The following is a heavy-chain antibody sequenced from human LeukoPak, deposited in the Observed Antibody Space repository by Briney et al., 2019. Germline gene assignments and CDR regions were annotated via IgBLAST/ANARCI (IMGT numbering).Heavy chain of an antibody. CDR1: GFTLSSYG. CDR2: IWYDGSNK. D-gene: IGHD3-22*01. V-gene: IGHV3-33*01. Sequence: PGGSLRLSCAASGFTLSSYGMHWVRQAPGKGLEWVAVIWYDGSNKYYADSVKGRFTISRDNSKNTLYLQMNSLRAEDTAVYYCARDSDSSGSYDAFDIWGQGTMVTVSS. J-gene: IGHJ3*02. CDR3: ARDSDSSGSYDAFDI.